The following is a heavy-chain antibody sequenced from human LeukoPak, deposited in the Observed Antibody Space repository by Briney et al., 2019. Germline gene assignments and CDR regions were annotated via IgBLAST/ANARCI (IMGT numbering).Heavy chain of an antibody. V-gene: IGHV3-23*01. J-gene: IGHJ6*02. CDR1: GFTFSSYA. CDR2: ISGSSGTT. D-gene: IGHD3-9*01. CDR3: AKDRASARYNGLDV. Sequence: PGGSLRLSCAASGFTFSSYAMSWVRQAPGKGLEWVSAISGSSGTTNYADSVKGRFTISRDNSKNTLYLQMSNLRVEDTALYFCAKDRASARYNGLDVWGQGTTVTVSS.